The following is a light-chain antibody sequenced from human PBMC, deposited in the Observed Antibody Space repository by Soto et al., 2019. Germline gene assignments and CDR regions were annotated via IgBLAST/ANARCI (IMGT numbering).Light chain of an antibody. J-gene: IGLJ2*01. V-gene: IGLV4-69*01. CDR3: QTWGTGIQV. Sequence: QSVLTQSPSASASLGASVKLTCTLSSGHSSYAIAWHQQQPEKGPRYLMKLNSDGSHSKGDGIPDRFSGSSSGAEHYLTISSLQSEDEADYYCQTWGTGIQVFGGGTKVTVL. CDR2: LNSDGSH. CDR1: SGHSSYA.